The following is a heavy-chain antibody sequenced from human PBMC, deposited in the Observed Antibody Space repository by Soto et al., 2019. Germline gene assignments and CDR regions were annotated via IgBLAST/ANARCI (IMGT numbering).Heavy chain of an antibody. D-gene: IGHD3-3*01. Sequence: SGPTLVNPTQPLTLTCTFSGFSLSTIGVGVGWIRQPPGKALEWLALIYWDDDKRYSPSLKSRLTITKDTSKNQVVLTMTNMDPVDTVTFYCAHSSLRDDFWSGYYKVRNLYYYHGMHVWGQGT. CDR3: AHSSLRDDFWSGYYKVRNLYYYHGMHV. CDR2: IYWDDDK. CDR1: GFSLSTIGVG. J-gene: IGHJ6*02. V-gene: IGHV2-5*02.